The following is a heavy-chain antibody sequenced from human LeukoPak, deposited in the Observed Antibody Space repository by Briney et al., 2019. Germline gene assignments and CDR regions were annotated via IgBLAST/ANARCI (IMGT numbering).Heavy chain of an antibody. CDR1: GFTFSSYAM. D-gene: IGHD1-14*01. Sequence: GSLRLSCAASGFTFSSYAMSWVRQPPGKGLEWIGEIYHSGSTNYNPSLKSRVTISADKSKNQFSLKLSSVTAADTAVYYCARNAAYNLDYWGQGTLVTVSS. J-gene: IGHJ4*02. CDR2: IYHSGST. CDR3: ARNAAYNLDY. V-gene: IGHV4-4*02.